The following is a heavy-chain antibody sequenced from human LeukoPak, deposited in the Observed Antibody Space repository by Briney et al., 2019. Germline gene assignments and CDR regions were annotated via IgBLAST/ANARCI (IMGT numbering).Heavy chain of an antibody. CDR2: IIPIFGTA. V-gene: IGHV1-69*13. CDR1: GYIFTSFG. J-gene: IGHJ6*02. D-gene: IGHD6-6*01. Sequence: SVKVSCKASGYIFTSFGISWVRQAPGQGLEWMGGIIPIFGTANYAQKFQGRVTITADESTSTAYMELSSLRSEDTAVYYCARDRSIGYYYYGMDVWGQGTTVTVSS. CDR3: ARDRSIGYYYYGMDV.